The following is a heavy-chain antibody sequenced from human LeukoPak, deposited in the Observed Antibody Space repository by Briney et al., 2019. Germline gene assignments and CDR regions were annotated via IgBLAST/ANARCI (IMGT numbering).Heavy chain of an antibody. CDR2: ISYDGSNK. CDR3: AVGFREPLGYYYYGMDV. V-gene: IGHV3-30-3*01. Sequence: HPGRSLRLSCAASGFTFSSYAMHWVRQAPGKGLEWVAVISYDGSNKYYADSVKGRFTISRDNSKNTLYLQMNSLRAEDTAVYYCAVGFREPLGYYYYGMDVWGKGTTVTVSS. J-gene: IGHJ6*04. CDR1: GFTFSSYA. D-gene: IGHD3-10*01.